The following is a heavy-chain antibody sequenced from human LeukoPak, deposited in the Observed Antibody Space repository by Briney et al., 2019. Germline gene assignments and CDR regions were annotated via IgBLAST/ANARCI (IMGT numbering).Heavy chain of an antibody. Sequence: SETLSLTCTVSGGSIISSGYYWGWIRQPPGRGLEWIGSIYYSGSTYFNPSLKSRVTISVDTSENQFSLKLSSVTAADTAVYYCARVPGYCSSTSCYSHYYYMDVWGKGTTVTVSS. CDR3: ARVPGYCSSTSCYSHYYYMDV. D-gene: IGHD2-2*01. CDR1: GGSIISSGYY. V-gene: IGHV4-39*07. J-gene: IGHJ6*03. CDR2: IYYSGST.